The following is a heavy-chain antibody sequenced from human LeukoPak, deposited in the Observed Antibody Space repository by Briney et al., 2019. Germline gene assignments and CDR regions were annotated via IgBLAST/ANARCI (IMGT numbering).Heavy chain of an antibody. Sequence: PSETLSLTCTVSGGSISSYYWSWIRQPPGKGLEWIGYIYHSGSTYYNPSLKSRVTISVDTSKNQFSLKLSSVTAADTAVYYCAIGGLYSDAFDIWGQGTMVTVSS. CDR3: AIGGLYSDAFDI. D-gene: IGHD2-21*01. V-gene: IGHV4-59*04. CDR2: IYHSGST. CDR1: GGSISSYY. J-gene: IGHJ3*02.